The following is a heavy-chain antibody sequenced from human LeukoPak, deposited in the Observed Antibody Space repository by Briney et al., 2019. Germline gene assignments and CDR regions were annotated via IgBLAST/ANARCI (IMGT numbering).Heavy chain of an antibody. Sequence: GASVKVSCKASGYTFTSYGISWVRQAPGQGLEWMGWISAYNGNTNCAQKLQGRVTMTTDTSTSTAYMELRSLRSDDTAVYYCARGEDIVVVPAAIPLDPWGQGTLVTVSS. V-gene: IGHV1-18*01. CDR3: ARGEDIVVVPAAIPLDP. J-gene: IGHJ5*02. D-gene: IGHD2-2*01. CDR1: GYTFTSYG. CDR2: ISAYNGNT.